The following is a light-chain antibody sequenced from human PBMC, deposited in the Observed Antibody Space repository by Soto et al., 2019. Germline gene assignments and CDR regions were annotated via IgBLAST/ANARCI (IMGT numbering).Light chain of an antibody. CDR3: QQYGGSPWT. V-gene: IGKV3-20*01. J-gene: IGKJ1*01. CDR1: QRISISY. CDR2: GSS. Sequence: EIVLTQSPGTLSVSPGEGATPSCRASQRISISYLAWYQQKPGQAPRLLIYGSSTRATGIPDRFSGSGSETDFTLTISRLEPEDFAVYYCQQYGGSPWTFGQGTKVDIK.